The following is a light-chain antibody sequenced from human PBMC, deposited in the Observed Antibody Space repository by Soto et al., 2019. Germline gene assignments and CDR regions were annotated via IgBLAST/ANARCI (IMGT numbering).Light chain of an antibody. CDR2: EAS. CDR3: AERHNRPRR. J-gene: IGKJ1*01. V-gene: IGKV3-11*01. CDR1: RSVTTF. Sequence: QSPDPLTKNPGERATLSCRASRSVTTFLAWYQQRPGQAPRLLISEASNRAAGIPARFSGSGSGTDFTLTISSLEPEEFRAYYCAERHNRPRRSGQGTKVDI.